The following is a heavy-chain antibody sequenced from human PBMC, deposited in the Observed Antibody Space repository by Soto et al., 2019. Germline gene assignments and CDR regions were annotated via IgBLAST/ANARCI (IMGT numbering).Heavy chain of an antibody. CDR2: IYYSGST. V-gene: IGHV4-59*01. CDR1: GGSISSYY. D-gene: IGHD6-19*01. J-gene: IGHJ3*02. Sequence: QVQLQESGPGLVKPSETLSLTCTVSGGSISSYYWSWIRQPPGKGLEWIGYIYYSGSTNYNPSLQSRVTISVDTSKNQFSLKLSSVTAADTAVYYCARAVIAVAADDAFDIWGQGTMVTVSS. CDR3: ARAVIAVAADDAFDI.